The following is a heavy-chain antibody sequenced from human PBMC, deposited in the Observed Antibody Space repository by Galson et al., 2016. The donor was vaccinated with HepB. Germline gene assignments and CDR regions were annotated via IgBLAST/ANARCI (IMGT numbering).Heavy chain of an antibody. Sequence: LRLSCAASGFTFSHYALHWVRQAPGKGLEWVTVVSYDGRNEYYADSVKGRFAISRDNSKNTLYLQLNSLRTEDTAVYYCARGCYFGSGSPCGYFDFWGQGTLVTV. CDR1: GFTFSHYA. V-gene: IGHV3-30*09. D-gene: IGHD3-10*01. J-gene: IGHJ4*02. CDR3: ARGCYFGSGSPCGYFDF. CDR2: VSYDGRNE.